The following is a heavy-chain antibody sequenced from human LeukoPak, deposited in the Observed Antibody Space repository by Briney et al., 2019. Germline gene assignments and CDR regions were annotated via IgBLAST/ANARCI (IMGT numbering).Heavy chain of an antibody. CDR2: ISYDGSNK. J-gene: IGHJ4*02. V-gene: IGHV3-30*04. D-gene: IGHD4-17*01. Sequence: PGGSLRLSCAASGFTFSSYAMHWVRQAPGKGLEWVAVISYDGSNKYYADSVKGRFTISRDNSKNTLYLQMNSLRAEDTAVYYCAKAAHPETYGDFYFDYWGQGTLVTVSS. CDR3: AKAAHPETYGDFYFDY. CDR1: GFTFSSYA.